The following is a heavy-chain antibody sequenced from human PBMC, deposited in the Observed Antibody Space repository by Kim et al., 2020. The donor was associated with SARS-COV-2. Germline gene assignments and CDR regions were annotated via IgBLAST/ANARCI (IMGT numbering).Heavy chain of an antibody. CDR3: AKGGRLSGYYFDY. Sequence: GGSLRLSCAASGFTFSSYGMHWVRQAPGKGLEWVAVISYDGSNKYYADSVKGRFTISRDNSKNTLYLQMNSLRAEDTAVYYCAKGGRLSGYYFDYWGQGTLVTVSS. V-gene: IGHV3-30*18. J-gene: IGHJ4*02. CDR2: ISYDGSNK. D-gene: IGHD3-3*01. CDR1: GFTFSSYG.